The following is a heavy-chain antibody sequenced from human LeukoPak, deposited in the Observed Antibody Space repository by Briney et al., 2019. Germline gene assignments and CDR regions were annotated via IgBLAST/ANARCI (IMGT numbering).Heavy chain of an antibody. CDR2: IYYSGST. D-gene: IGHD3-10*02. CDR3: ARGGQGIVRGDYFGH. V-gene: IGHV4-59*01. J-gene: IGHJ4*02. Sequence: SETLSLTCTVSGGSLTNYYWSWIRQPPGERLEWIGYIYYSGSTDYNPSLKSRVTMSVDTSKNQFSLKLNSVTPADTAVYYCARGGQGIVRGDYFGHWGQGALVTVSS. CDR1: GGSLTNYY.